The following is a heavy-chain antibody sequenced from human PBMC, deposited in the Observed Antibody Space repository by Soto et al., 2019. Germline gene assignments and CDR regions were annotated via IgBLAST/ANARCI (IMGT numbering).Heavy chain of an antibody. J-gene: IGHJ6*02. CDR2: INPSGGST. Sequence: GASVKVSCKASGYTFTSYYMHWVRQAPGQGLEWMGIINPSGGSTSYAQKFQGRVTMTRDTSTSTVYMELSSLRSEDTAVYYCARDRVMGGGIAVAGTPTRYYGMDVWGQGTTVTVSS. CDR3: ARDRVMGGGIAVAGTPTRYYGMDV. V-gene: IGHV1-46*01. D-gene: IGHD6-19*01. CDR1: GYTFTSYY.